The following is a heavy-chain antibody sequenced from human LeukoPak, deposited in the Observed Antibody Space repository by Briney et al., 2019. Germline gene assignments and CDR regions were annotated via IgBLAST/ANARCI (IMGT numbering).Heavy chain of an antibody. CDR2: ISAYNGNT. CDR1: GYTFTSYG. D-gene: IGHD4-17*01. J-gene: IGHJ4*02. V-gene: IGHV1-18*04. Sequence: ASVKVSCKASGYTFTSYGISWVRQAPGQGLEWMGWISAYNGNTYYAQKLQGRVTMTTDTSTSTAYMELRSLRSDDTAVYYCARDPTTGDYERLYYFDYWGQGTLVTVSS. CDR3: ARDPTTGDYERLYYFDY.